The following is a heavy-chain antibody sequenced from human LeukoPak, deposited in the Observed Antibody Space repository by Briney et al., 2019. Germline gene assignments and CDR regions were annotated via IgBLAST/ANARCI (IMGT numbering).Heavy chain of an antibody. Sequence: SETLSLTCTVSGGSISSYYWSWIRQPPGKGLEWIGSIYYSGSTYYNPSLKSRVTISVDTSKNQFSLELSSVTAADTAVYYCAKMTYSSWYNYWGQGTLVTVSS. V-gene: IGHV4-59*05. CDR3: AKMTYSSWYNY. CDR2: IYYSGST. J-gene: IGHJ4*02. CDR1: GGSISSYY. D-gene: IGHD6-13*01.